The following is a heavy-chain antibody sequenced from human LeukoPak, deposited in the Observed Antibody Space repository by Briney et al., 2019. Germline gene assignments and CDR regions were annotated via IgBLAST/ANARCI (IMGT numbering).Heavy chain of an antibody. J-gene: IGHJ4*02. CDR2: IYYSGST. Sequence: SETLSLTCTVCGGSISSYYWSWIRQPPGKGLEWIGYIYYSGSTNYNPSLKSRVTMSIDTSKNQFSLKLSSVTAADTAVYYCARAGDGSGSYDNADYDYWGQGTLVTVSS. V-gene: IGHV4-59*12. CDR3: ARAGDGSGSYDNADYDY. D-gene: IGHD3-10*01. CDR1: GGSISSYY.